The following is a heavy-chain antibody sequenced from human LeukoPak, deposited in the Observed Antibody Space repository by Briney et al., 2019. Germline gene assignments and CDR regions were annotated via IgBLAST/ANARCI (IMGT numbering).Heavy chain of an antibody. Sequence: GGSLRLSCAASGFTFSSYWMSWVRQAPGKGLEWVANIKQDGSEKYYVDSVKGRFTISRDNAKNSLYLQMNSLRAEDTAVYYCVFYYDSSAYYFDYWGQGTLVTVSS. J-gene: IGHJ4*02. CDR3: VFYYDSSAYYFDY. CDR2: IKQDGSEK. CDR1: GFTFSSYW. V-gene: IGHV3-7*01. D-gene: IGHD3-22*01.